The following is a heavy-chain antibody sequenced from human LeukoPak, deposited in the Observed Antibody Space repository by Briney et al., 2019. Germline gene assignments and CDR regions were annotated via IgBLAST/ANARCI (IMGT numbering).Heavy chain of an antibody. J-gene: IGHJ5*02. V-gene: IGHV4-39*01. CDR1: GGSISSSNYY. Sequence: SETLSLTCTVSGGSISSSNYYWGWIRQPPGKGLEWIGSIYYSGSTYYNPSLKSRVTIFVDTSKNQFSLKLSSVTAADTAVYYCARQGVTIGKNWFDPWGQGTLVTVSS. D-gene: IGHD3-16*01. CDR3: ARQGVTIGKNWFDP. CDR2: IYYSGST.